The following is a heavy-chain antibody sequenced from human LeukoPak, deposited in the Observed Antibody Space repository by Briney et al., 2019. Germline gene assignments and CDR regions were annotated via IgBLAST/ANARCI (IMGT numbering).Heavy chain of an antibody. D-gene: IGHD3-10*01. CDR3: ARDGLLWFGEFRDEPFDY. CDR1: GYTFTSYG. Sequence: GASVKVSCKASGYTFTSYGISWVRQAPGQGLEWMGWISAYNGNTNYAQKLQGRVTMTTDTSTSTAYMELRSLRSGDTAVYYCARDGLLWFGEFRDEPFDYWGQGTLVTVSS. CDR2: ISAYNGNT. V-gene: IGHV1-18*01. J-gene: IGHJ4*02.